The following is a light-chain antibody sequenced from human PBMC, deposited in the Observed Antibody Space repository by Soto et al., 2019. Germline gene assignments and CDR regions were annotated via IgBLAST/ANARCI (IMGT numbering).Light chain of an antibody. CDR3: QQYNN. Sequence: EIVMTQSPSTPSVSPGERATLSCRASQSVSSNLAWYPQKPGQAPRLLLYGASTRAPGIPARFSGSGSGTEFTLTITSLQSEDFADYYCQQYNNFGGGNKVEIK. V-gene: IGKV3-15*01. J-gene: IGKJ4*01. CDR1: QSVSSN. CDR2: GAS.